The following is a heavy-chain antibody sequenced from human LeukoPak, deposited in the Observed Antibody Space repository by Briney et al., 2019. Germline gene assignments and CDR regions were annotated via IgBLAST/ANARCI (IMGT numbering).Heavy chain of an antibody. CDR1: GFTFSHYI. CDR2: ISSTGSLI. V-gene: IGHV3-21*01. CDR3: ARALEPYYFDY. Sequence: PGGSLRLSCAGSGFTFSHYIMNWVRQAPGKGLEWLSSISSTGSLIYYADSVKGRFTVFRDNAKDSVYLQMNSLRAEDTAVYYCARALEPYYFDYWGQGTLVTVSS. J-gene: IGHJ4*02.